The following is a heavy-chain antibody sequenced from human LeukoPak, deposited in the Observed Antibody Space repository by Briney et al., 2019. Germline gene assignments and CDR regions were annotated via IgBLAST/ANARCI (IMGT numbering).Heavy chain of an antibody. D-gene: IGHD1-26*01. CDR3: ASEYSGSFDY. J-gene: IGHJ4*02. CDR2: IYYSGST. CDR1: GGSISSYY. V-gene: IGHV4-59*01. Sequence: SETLSLTCTVSGGSISSYYWSCIRQPPGKGLEWIGYIYYSGSTNYNPSLKSRVTISVDTSKNQFSLKLSSVTAADTAVYSCASEYSGSFDYWGQGTLVTVSS.